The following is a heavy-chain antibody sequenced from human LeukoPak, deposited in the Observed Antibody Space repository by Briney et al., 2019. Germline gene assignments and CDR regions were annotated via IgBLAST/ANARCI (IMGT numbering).Heavy chain of an antibody. Sequence: SGGSLRLSCAASGFTFSSYGMHWVRQAPGKGLEWVANIKEDGSEKYYVDSVKGRFTISRDNAKNSLYLQMSSLRAEDTAVYYCARGGSWFAPWGQGTLVTVSS. CDR2: IKEDGSEK. CDR1: GFTFSSYG. D-gene: IGHD3-10*01. J-gene: IGHJ5*02. V-gene: IGHV3-7*01. CDR3: ARGGSWFAP.